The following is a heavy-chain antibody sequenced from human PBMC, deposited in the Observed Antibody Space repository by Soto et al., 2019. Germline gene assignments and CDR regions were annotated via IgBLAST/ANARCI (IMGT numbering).Heavy chain of an antibody. J-gene: IGHJ4*02. Sequence: PSETLSLTCTVSGGSISSGGYYWSWIRQHPGKGLEWIGYIYYSGSTYYNPSLKSRVTISVDTSKNQFSLKLSSVTAADTAVYYCARVMAADTAMVTTHFDYWGQGTLVTVSS. CDR1: GGSISSGGYY. CDR2: IYYSGST. CDR3: ARVMAADTAMVTTHFDY. V-gene: IGHV4-31*03. D-gene: IGHD5-18*01.